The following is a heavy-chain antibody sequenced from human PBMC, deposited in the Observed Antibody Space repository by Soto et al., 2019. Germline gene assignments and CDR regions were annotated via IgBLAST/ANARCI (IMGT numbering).Heavy chain of an antibody. Sequence: SETLSLTCTVSGGSISSGGYYWSWIRQHPGKGLEWIGYIYYSGSTYYNPSLKSRVTISVDTSKNQFSLKLSSVTAADTAVYYCAKYPADYDFWSGYPYYFDYWGQGTLVTVSS. CDR3: AKYPADYDFWSGYPYYFDY. V-gene: IGHV4-31*03. J-gene: IGHJ4*02. CDR2: IYYSGST. D-gene: IGHD3-3*01. CDR1: GGSISSGGYY.